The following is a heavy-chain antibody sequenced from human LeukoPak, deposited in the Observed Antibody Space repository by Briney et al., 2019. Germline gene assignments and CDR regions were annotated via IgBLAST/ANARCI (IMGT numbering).Heavy chain of an antibody. V-gene: IGHV3-33*01. D-gene: IGHD1-7*01. Sequence: GGSLRLSCAASGFTFSRYGMHWVRQAPGKGLEWVAIIWFDGSQKYYTDSVKGRFTISRDNSGNTLYLQMNSLTVEDTAVYYCARVYGNYPYSPDYWGQGTLVTVSS. CDR3: ARVYGNYPYSPDY. CDR2: IWFDGSQK. CDR1: GFTFSRYG. J-gene: IGHJ4*02.